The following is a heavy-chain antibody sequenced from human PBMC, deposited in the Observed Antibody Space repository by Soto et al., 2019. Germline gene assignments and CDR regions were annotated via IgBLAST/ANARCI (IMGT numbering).Heavy chain of an antibody. CDR1: GFTFISYS. V-gene: IGHV3-21*01. CDR2: ITSRSGYI. D-gene: IGHD3-10*01. J-gene: IGHJ4*02. CDR3: ARAPTYYFGSGSYLDY. Sequence: EVQLVESGGGLVKPGGSLRLSCAACGFTFISYSMNWVRQAPGKGLEWVSSITSRSGYIYYADSVKGRFTISRDNARNSLFLQMNSLRAEDTAVYYCARAPTYYFGSGSYLDYWGQGTLVTVSP.